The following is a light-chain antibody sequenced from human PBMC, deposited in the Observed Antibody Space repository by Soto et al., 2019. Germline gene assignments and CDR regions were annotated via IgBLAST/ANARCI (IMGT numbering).Light chain of an antibody. V-gene: IGLV3-21*02. CDR2: DDT. CDR1: SIGSKS. J-gene: IGLJ1*01. Sequence: SYELTQPPSVSVAPGQTASIACGGDSIGSKSVNWYQQRPGQAPVVVVYDDTDRPTGIPERFSGSNSGNTATLTITRVEAGDEADYYCQVWDGRRFQRVFGPGTKVTVL. CDR3: QVWDGRRFQRV.